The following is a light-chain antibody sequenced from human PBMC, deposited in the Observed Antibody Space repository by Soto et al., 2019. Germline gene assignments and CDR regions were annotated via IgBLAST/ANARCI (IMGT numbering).Light chain of an antibody. CDR1: QGITSW. CDR2: DAS. Sequence: DIQMTQSPSSVSASVGDRVTITCRASQGITSWLAWYQQKPGKAPKLLIYDASSLQRGVPSRFSGGGSGTYFTLTCTSLQPEDFATYYCQQSNSFPLTFGGGTKVEIK. CDR3: QQSNSFPLT. V-gene: IGKV1-12*01. J-gene: IGKJ4*01.